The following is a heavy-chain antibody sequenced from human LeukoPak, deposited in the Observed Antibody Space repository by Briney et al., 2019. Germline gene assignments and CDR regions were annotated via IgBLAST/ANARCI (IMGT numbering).Heavy chain of an antibody. CDR1: GFTFSSYS. V-gene: IGHV3-21*01. D-gene: IGHD5-12*01. CDR2: ISSSSSYI. J-gene: IGHJ6*03. Sequence: GGSLRLSCAASGFTFSSYSMNWVRQAPGKGLEWVSSISSSSSYIYYADSVKGRFTISRDNAKNSLYLQMNSLRAEDTAVYYCAGSGYDLVYYYYMDVWGKGTTVTVSS. CDR3: AGSGYDLVYYYYMDV.